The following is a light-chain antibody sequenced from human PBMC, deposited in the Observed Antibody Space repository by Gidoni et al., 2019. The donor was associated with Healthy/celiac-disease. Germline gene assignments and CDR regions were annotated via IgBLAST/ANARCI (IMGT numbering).Light chain of an antibody. Sequence: QSVLTQPPSGSATPGQKVTTPCSVSSSNIENNYVSWYQQLPGTAPKLLLYENNKRPAGIPDRFSGSKSGTSATLGITGLQTGDEADYYCGTWDSSLSAVVFGGGTKLTVL. CDR1: SSNIENNY. CDR2: ENN. CDR3: GTWDSSLSAVV. V-gene: IGLV1-51*01. J-gene: IGLJ2*01.